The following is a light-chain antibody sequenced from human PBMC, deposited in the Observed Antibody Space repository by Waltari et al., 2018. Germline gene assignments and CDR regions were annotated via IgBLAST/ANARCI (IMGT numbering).Light chain of an antibody. CDR3: GTWDSSASGVV. CDR2: DNN. J-gene: IGLJ2*01. V-gene: IGLV1-51*01. CDR1: SSNIGSHF. Sequence: QSVLTQPPSVSAAPGRRVTISCSGTSSNIGSHFVAWYQQLPGTAPKLLIHDNNKRPSGIPYRISGSKSGTSATLVIAGLQPGDEADYYFGTWDSSASGVVFGGGTKLTVL.